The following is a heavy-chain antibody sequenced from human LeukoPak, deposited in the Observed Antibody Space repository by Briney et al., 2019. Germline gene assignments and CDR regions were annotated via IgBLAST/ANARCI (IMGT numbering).Heavy chain of an antibody. CDR2: IYYSGST. V-gene: IGHV4-59*01. J-gene: IGHJ6*02. Sequence: SETLSLTCTVSGGSISSYYWSWIRQPPGKGLEWIGYIYYSGSTNYNPSLKSRVTTSVDTSKNQFSLQLRSVTAADTAVYYCAREDPQTTVPEGMDVWGQGTTVTVSS. CDR3: AREDPQTTVPEGMDV. D-gene: IGHD4-17*01. CDR1: GGSISSYY.